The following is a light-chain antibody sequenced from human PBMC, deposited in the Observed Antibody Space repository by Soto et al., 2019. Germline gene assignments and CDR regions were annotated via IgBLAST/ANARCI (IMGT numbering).Light chain of an antibody. Sequence: QSALTQPASVSGSPGQSITISCTCTSSDVGAYNYVSWYQQHPGKAPKLVIYEVSNRPSGVSNRFSGSKSGNMASLTISGLQAEDEADYYCSSYTSTSPVVFGGGTKLTVL. CDR3: SSYTSTSPVV. CDR1: SSDVGAYNY. V-gene: IGLV2-14*01. J-gene: IGLJ2*01. CDR2: EVS.